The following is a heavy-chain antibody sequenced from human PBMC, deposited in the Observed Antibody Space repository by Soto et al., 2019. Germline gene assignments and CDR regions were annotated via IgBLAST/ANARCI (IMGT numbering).Heavy chain of an antibody. CDR2: ISYDGSNK. D-gene: IGHD7-27*01. J-gene: IGHJ6*02. CDR1: GFTFSSYG. V-gene: IGHV3-30*18. CDR3: AKPPERLGNYGMGV. Sequence: QVQLVESGGGVVQPGRSLRLSCAASGFTFSSYGMHWVRQAPGKGLEWVAVISYDGSNKYYADSVKGRFTISRDNSKSTLYLQMNSLRAEDTSVYYCAKPPERLGNYGMGVWGQGSTVTVSS.